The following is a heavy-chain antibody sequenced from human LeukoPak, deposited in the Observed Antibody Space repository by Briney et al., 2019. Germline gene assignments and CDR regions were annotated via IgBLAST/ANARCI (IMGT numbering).Heavy chain of an antibody. Sequence: SETLSLTCTVSGCSISSHFWSWIRQPPGKGLEWIAYIYYSGSTDYNPSLKSRVTTSVDTSKNQFSLKLSSVTAADTAVYYCARQTMSTAEAFDIWGQGTMVTVSS. CDR2: IYYSGST. J-gene: IGHJ3*02. D-gene: IGHD4-17*01. CDR1: GCSISSHF. CDR3: ARQTMSTAEAFDI. V-gene: IGHV4-59*08.